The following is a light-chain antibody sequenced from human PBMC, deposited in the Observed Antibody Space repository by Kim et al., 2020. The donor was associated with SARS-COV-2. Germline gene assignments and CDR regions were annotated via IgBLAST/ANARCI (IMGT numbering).Light chain of an antibody. Sequence: EIVLTQSPGTLSLSPGERATLSCRASQSVSSYLAWYQQKLGQAPRLLIYDASNRATGIPARFSGSGSGTDFTLAISSLEPEDFAIYYCQQRSYWPWTFGQGTKVYIK. CDR2: DAS. V-gene: IGKV3-11*01. J-gene: IGKJ1*01. CDR3: QQRSYWPWT. CDR1: QSVSSY.